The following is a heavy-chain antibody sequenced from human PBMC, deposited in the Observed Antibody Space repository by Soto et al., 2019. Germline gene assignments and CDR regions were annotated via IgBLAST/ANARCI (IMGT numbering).Heavy chain of an antibody. V-gene: IGHV4-30-4*01. J-gene: IGHJ5*02. CDR2: IYYSGST. CDR1: GGSISSGDYY. CDR3: ARAPPYDFWKFDP. Sequence: QVQLQESGPGLVKPSQTLSLTCTVSGGSISSGDYYWSWIRQPPGKGLEWIGYIYYSGSTYYNPSLKSRVTISVDTAKNQFSLKLSSVTAADTAVYYCARAPPYDFWKFDPWGQGTLVTVSS. D-gene: IGHD3-3*01.